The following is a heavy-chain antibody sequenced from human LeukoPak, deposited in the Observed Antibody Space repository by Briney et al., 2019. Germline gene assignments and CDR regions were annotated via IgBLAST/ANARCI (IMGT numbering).Heavy chain of an antibody. Sequence: GGSLRLSCAASGFTFSSYAMSWVRQAPGKGLEWVSAISGSGGSTYYADSVKGRFTISRDNSKNTLYLQMNSLRAGDTAVYYCAGGGIVGATTGDYWGQGTLVTVSS. V-gene: IGHV3-23*01. CDR1: GFTFSSYA. CDR2: ISGSGGST. J-gene: IGHJ4*02. D-gene: IGHD1-26*01. CDR3: AGGGIVGATTGDY.